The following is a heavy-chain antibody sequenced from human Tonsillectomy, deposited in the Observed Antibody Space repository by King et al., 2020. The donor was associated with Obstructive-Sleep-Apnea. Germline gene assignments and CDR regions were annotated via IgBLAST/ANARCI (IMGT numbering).Heavy chain of an antibody. CDR2: IYYSGKT. D-gene: IGHD3-10*01. CDR3: GTMVAANYFDY. V-gene: IGHV4-31*03. J-gene: IGHJ4*02. Sequence: VQLQESGPGLVKPSQTLSLTCTVSGGSIISGGYYWSWIRQHPGKGLEWIGYIYYSGKTYYTPSLKSRVTISVDTSESQFSLKLSSVTAADTAVYYCGTMVAANYFDYWGQGTLVTVSS. CDR1: GGSIISGGYY.